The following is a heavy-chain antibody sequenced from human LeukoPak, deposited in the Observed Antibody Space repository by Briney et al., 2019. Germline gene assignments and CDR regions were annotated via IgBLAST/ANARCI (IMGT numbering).Heavy chain of an antibody. CDR1: GFTFSSYW. Sequence: SGGSLRLSCAASGFTFSSYWMSWVRQAPGKGLEWVANIRQDGSDKYYVDSVKGRFTISRDNAKNSLYLQMNSLRAEDTAVYYCARDYCTRCYYDYYGMDVWGQGTTVTVSS. V-gene: IGHV3-7*01. CDR3: ARDYCTRCYYDYYGMDV. D-gene: IGHD2-8*01. CDR2: IRQDGSDK. J-gene: IGHJ6*02.